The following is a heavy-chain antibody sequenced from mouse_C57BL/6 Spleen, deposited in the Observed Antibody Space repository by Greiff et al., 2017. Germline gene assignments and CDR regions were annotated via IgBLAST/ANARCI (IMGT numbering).Heavy chain of an antibody. Sequence: DVKLQESGPELVKPGDSVKISCKASGYSFTGYFMNWVMQSHGKSLEWIGRINPYNGDTFYNQKFKGKATLTVDKSSSTAHMELRSLTSEDSAVYFCARKGITTALFDYWGQGTTLTVSS. CDR1: GYSFTGYF. D-gene: IGHD1-2*01. CDR2: INPYNGDT. CDR3: ARKGITTALFDY. J-gene: IGHJ2*01. V-gene: IGHV1-20*01.